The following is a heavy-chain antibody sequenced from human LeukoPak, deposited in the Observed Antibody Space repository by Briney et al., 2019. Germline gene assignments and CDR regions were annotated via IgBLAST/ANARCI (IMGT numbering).Heavy chain of an antibody. V-gene: IGHV3-30*04. CDR1: GFTFSSYA. CDR3: AKEGVLLWFVGFFDY. D-gene: IGHD3-10*01. Sequence: GRSLRLSCAASGFTFSSYAMHWVRRAPGKGLEWVAVISYDGSNKYYADSVKGRFTISRDNSKNTLYLQMNSLRAEDTAVYYCAKEGVLLWFVGFFDYWGQGTLVTVSS. J-gene: IGHJ4*02. CDR2: ISYDGSNK.